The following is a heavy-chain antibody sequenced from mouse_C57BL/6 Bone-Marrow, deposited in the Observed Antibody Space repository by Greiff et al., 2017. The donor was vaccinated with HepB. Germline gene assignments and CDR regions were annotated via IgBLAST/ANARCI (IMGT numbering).Heavy chain of an antibody. CDR1: GFTFSDFY. CDR2: SRNKANDYTT. J-gene: IGHJ1*03. V-gene: IGHV7-1*01. CDR3: AREPIYYDYDGWYFDV. D-gene: IGHD2-4*01. Sequence: EVKVVESGGGLVQSGRSLRLSCATSGFTFSDFYMEWVRQAPGKGLEWIAASRNKANDYTTEYSASVKGRFIVSRDTSQSILYLQMNALRAEDTAIYYCAREPIYYDYDGWYFDVWGTGTTVTVSS.